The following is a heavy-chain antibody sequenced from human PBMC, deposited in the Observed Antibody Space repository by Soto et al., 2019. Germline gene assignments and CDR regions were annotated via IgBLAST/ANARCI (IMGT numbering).Heavy chain of an antibody. J-gene: IGHJ5*02. CDR1: GFTFSGSA. D-gene: IGHD2-15*01. CDR2: IRSKTNTYAT. V-gene: IGHV3-73*02. CDR3: IRSYGGNSYDWFDP. Sequence: EVQLVESGGGVVQPGGSLKLSCAASGFTFSGSAMHWVRQASGKGLEWVGRIRSKTNTYATAYAASVKGRFTISREDSKNTADLQKNSLKTEDTALYYCIRSYGGNSYDWFDPWGQGTLVTVSS.